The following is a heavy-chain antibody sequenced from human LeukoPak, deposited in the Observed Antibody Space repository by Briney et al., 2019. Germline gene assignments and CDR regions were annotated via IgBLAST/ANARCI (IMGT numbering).Heavy chain of an antibody. Sequence: GGSLRLSCAASGFTFSSYAMHWVRQAPGKGLEWVAVISYDGSNKYYADSVKGRFTISRDNSKNTLYLQMNSLRAEDTAVYYCARHGGLWFGGHRISWFDPWGQGTLVTVSS. V-gene: IGHV3-30*04. D-gene: IGHD3-10*01. CDR1: GFTFSSYA. CDR3: ARHGGLWFGGHRISWFDP. J-gene: IGHJ5*02. CDR2: ISYDGSNK.